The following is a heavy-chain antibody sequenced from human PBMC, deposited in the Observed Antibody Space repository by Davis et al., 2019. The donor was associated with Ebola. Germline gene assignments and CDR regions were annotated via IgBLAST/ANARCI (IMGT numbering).Heavy chain of an antibody. J-gene: IGHJ4*02. CDR2: IKQDGSEK. CDR3: ARDSSGYAAVFDY. D-gene: IGHD3-22*01. V-gene: IGHV3-7*01. CDR1: GFTFSSYW. Sequence: PGGSLRLSCAASGFTFSSYWMSWVRQAPGKGLEWVANIKQDGSEKYYVDSVKGRFTISRDNAKNSLYLQMNSLRAEDTAVYYCARDSSGYAAVFDYWGQGTLVTVSS.